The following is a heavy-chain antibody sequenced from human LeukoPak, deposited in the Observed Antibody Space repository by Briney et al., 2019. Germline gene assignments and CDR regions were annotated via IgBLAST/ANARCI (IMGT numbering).Heavy chain of an antibody. J-gene: IGHJ3*02. V-gene: IGHV3-30*04. D-gene: IGHD2-21*02. CDR2: IASDGSHT. CDR3: ARERQDTVIHSGAFDI. Sequence: PGRSLRLSCAASGFTLCNYFMYWVRPAPRKGLEWVADIASDGSHTFYVESVKGRFTISRDNSKNTLYLQMNSLRAEDTAVYFCARERQDTVIHSGAFDIWGQGTMVTVSS. CDR1: GFTLCNYF.